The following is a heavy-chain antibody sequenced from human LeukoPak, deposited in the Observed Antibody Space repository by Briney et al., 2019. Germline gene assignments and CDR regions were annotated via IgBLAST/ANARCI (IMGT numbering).Heavy chain of an antibody. Sequence: ASVKVSCKASGYTFTSYGISWVRQAPGQGLEWMGWISAYNGNTNYAQKLQGRVTMTTDTSTSTAYMELRSLRSDDTAVYYCARAGRGITVTPTTAGYWGQGTLVTVSS. CDR1: GYTFTSYG. V-gene: IGHV1-18*01. D-gene: IGHD4-17*01. J-gene: IGHJ4*02. CDR3: ARAGRGITVTPTTAGY. CDR2: ISAYNGNT.